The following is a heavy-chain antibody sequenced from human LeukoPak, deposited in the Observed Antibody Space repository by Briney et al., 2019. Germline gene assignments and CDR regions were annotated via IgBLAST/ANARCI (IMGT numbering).Heavy chain of an antibody. D-gene: IGHD3-10*01. J-gene: IGHJ4*02. V-gene: IGHV4-59*01. CDR1: GGSFSGYY. CDR3: ARDRSSGIDY. Sequence: SETLSLTCAVYGGSFSGYYWSWIRQPPGKGLEWIGYIYYSGSTNYNPSLKSRVTISVDTSKNQFSLKLSSVTAADTAVYYCARDRSSGIDYWGQGTLVTVSS. CDR2: IYYSGST.